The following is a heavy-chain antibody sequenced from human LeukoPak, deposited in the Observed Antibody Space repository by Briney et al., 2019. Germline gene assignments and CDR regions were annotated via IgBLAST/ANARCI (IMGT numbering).Heavy chain of an antibody. CDR2: ISDDGSNT. CDR3: ARERDVGYCSSFTCHAPAY. D-gene: IGHD2-2*01. CDR1: GFIFSSYA. J-gene: IGHJ4*02. Sequence: GGSLRLSCEATGFIFSSYAMHWVRQAPGKGLEWLTVISDDGSNTYYADSVKGRFTISRDNSKNTVYLQMSGLKTEDTAVYFCARERDVGYCSSFTCHAPAYWGQGSLVTVSS. V-gene: IGHV3-30-3*01.